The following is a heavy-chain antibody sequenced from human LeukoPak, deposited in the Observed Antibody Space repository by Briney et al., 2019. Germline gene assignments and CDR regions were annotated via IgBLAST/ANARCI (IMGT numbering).Heavy chain of an antibody. D-gene: IGHD3-22*01. CDR3: ARDNPSYYYASSDAFDI. CDR2: IIPIFGTA. Sequence: GASVKVSCKASGGTFSSYAISWVRQAPGQGLEWMGRIIPIFGTANYAQKFQGRVTITTDESTSTAYMELSSLRSEDTAVYYCARDNPSYYYASSDAFDIWGQGTMVTVSS. J-gene: IGHJ3*02. CDR1: GGTFSSYA. V-gene: IGHV1-69*05.